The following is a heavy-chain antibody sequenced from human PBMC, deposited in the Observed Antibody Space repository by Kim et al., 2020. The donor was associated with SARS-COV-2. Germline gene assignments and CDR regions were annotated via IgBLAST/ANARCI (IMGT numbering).Heavy chain of an antibody. CDR2: ISWNSGSI. CDR3: AKGRTWELPRGFDY. Sequence: GGSLRLSCAASGFTFDDYAMHWVRQAPGKGLEWVSGISWNSGSIGYADSVKGRFTISRDNAKNSLYLQMNSLRAEDTALYYCAKGRTWELPRGFDYWGQGTLVTVSS. D-gene: IGHD1-26*01. CDR1: GFTFDDYA. J-gene: IGHJ4*02. V-gene: IGHV3-9*01.